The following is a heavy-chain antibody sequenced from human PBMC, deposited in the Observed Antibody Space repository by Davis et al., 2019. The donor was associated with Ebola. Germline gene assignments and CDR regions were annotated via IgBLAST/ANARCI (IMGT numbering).Heavy chain of an antibody. Sequence: MPGGSLRLSCTVSGGFISSYYWSWIRQPPGKGLEWIGYIYYSGSTNYNPSLKSRVTISVDTTKNQFSLKLSSVTAADTAVYYCARQSSIQLWHYFDYWGQGTLVTVSS. CDR1: GGFISSYY. J-gene: IGHJ4*02. CDR2: IYYSGST. CDR3: ARQSSIQLWHYFDY. V-gene: IGHV4-59*08. D-gene: IGHD5-18*01.